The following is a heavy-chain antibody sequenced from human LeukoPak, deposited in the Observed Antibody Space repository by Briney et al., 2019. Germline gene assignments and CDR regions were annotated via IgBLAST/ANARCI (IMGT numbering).Heavy chain of an antibody. V-gene: IGHV5-51*01. CDR1: GYIFSTYW. D-gene: IGHD2-2*01. J-gene: IGHJ3*02. CDR2: IYYGDSDT. CDR3: ARRRYCSNTSCYEAAFDI. Sequence: GESLKISCKGSGYIFSTYWIAWVRQMPGKGLEWMGIIYYGDSDTRYRPSFQGQVTMSADKSISTAYLQWSSLKASDTAVYYCARRRYCSNTSCYEAAFDIWGQGTMVTLPS.